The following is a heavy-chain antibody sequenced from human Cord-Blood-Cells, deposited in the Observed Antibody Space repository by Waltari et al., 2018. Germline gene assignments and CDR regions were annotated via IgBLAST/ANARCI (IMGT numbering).Heavy chain of an antibody. CDR3: ARRAFYLYDSSGYYD. Sequence: QVPLQPWGAVLLNPSETLSLPCSVYGGSFSGYYWSWIRQPPGKGLEGIGEINHSGSTNQTPPLRSRFTIHVATTKNQFPVQLGCVTAADTAAYYGARRAFYLYDSSGYYDWGQGALATVSP. D-gene: IGHD3-22*01. CDR1: GGSFSGYY. CDR2: INHSGST. V-gene: IGHV4-34*01. J-gene: IGHJ4*02.